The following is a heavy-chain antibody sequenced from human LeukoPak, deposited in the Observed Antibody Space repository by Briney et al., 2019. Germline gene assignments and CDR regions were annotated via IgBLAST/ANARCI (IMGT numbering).Heavy chain of an antibody. Sequence: SGTLSLTCAVSGGSISSSNWWSWVRQPPVKGLEWIGEIYHSGSTNYNPSLKSRVTISVDKSKNQFSLKLSSVTAADTAVYYCAKTDSSGYYADYWGQGTLVTVSS. D-gene: IGHD3-22*01. V-gene: IGHV4-4*02. J-gene: IGHJ4*02. CDR1: GGSISSSNW. CDR2: IYHSGST. CDR3: AKTDSSGYYADY.